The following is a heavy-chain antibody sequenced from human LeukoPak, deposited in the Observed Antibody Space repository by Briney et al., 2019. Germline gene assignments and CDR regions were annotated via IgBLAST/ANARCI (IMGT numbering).Heavy chain of an antibody. D-gene: IGHD1-26*01. CDR1: GGSISSSSYY. CDR3: ARGGGSYFDY. V-gene: IGHV4-39*01. CDR2: IYYSGST. J-gene: IGHJ4*02. Sequence: SETLSLTCTVSGGSISSSSYYWGWIRQPPGKGLEWIGSIYYSGSTYYNPSLKSRVTISVDTSKNQFSLKLSSVTAADTAVYYCARGGGSYFDYWGQGTLVTVSS.